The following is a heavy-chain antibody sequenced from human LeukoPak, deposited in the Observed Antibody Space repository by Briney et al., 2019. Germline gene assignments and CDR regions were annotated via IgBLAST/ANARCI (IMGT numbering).Heavy chain of an antibody. CDR3: ARGGIQVSGIDEFDY. CDR2: IGIRGDT. Sequence: GGSLRLSCAASGFTFIDYDMHWARQVIGKGLEWVSAIGIRGDTHYSGSVKGRFTISRENAESSLYLQMNSLRAEDTAVYYCARGGIQVSGIDEFDYWGRGTLVTVSS. CDR1: GFTFIDYD. D-gene: IGHD6-19*01. J-gene: IGHJ4*02. V-gene: IGHV3-13*01.